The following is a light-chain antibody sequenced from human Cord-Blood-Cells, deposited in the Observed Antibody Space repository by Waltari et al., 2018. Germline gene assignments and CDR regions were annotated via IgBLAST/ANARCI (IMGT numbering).Light chain of an antibody. CDR1: QSVSSSY. CDR2: GAS. V-gene: IGKV3D-7*01. CDR3: QQDYNLPLT. Sequence: VITQSPATLSFSPGQRATLSCRASQSVSSSYLSWYQQKPGQAPSLLIYGASTRATGIPARFSGSGSGTDFTLTISSLQPEDFAVYYCQQDYNLPLTFGGGTKVEIK. J-gene: IGKJ4*02.